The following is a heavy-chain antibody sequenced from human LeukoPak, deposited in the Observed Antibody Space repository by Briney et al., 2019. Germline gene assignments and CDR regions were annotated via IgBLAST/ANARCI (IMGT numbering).Heavy chain of an antibody. CDR3: ARVNGGSYYQSAPFFDY. D-gene: IGHD1-26*01. J-gene: IGHJ4*02. CDR2: INPSGGST. Sequence: GASVKVSRKASGYTFTSYYMHWVRQAPGQGLEWMGIINPSGGSTSYAQKFQGRVTMTRDMSTSTVYMELSSLRSEDTAVYYCARVNGGSYYQSAPFFDYWGQGTLVTVSS. CDR1: GYTFTSYY. V-gene: IGHV1-46*01.